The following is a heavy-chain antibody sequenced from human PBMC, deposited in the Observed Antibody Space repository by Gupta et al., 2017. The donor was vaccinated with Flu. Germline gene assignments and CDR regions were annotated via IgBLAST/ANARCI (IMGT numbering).Heavy chain of an antibody. V-gene: IGHV3-9*01. CDR1: GFTFDDYA. Sequence: EVQLVESGGGLVQPGRSLRLSCAASGFTFDDYAMHWVRQAPGKGLEWVSGISWNSGSIGYADSVKGRFTISRDNAKNSLYLQMNSLRAEDTALYYCAKDIFSMGVAGIGAHQMDVWGQGTTVTVSS. CDR2: ISWNSGSI. J-gene: IGHJ6*02. CDR3: AKDIFSMGVAGIGAHQMDV. D-gene: IGHD6-19*01.